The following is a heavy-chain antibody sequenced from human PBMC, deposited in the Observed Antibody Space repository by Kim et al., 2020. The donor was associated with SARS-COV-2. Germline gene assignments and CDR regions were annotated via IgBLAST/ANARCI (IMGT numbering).Heavy chain of an antibody. V-gene: IGHV1-18*04. Sequence: ASVKVSCKASGYTFTSYGISWVRQAPGQGLEWMGWISAYNGNTNYAQKLQGRVTMTTDTSTSTAYMELRSLRSDDTAVYYCARDENGGGPWGSYRYPYNWFDPWGQGTLVTVSS. CDR2: ISAYNGNT. D-gene: IGHD3-16*02. CDR3: ARDENGGGPWGSYRYPYNWFDP. J-gene: IGHJ5*02. CDR1: GYTFTSYG.